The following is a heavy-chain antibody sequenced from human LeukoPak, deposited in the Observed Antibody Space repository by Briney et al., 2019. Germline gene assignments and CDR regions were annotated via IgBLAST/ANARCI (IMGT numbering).Heavy chain of an antibody. CDR1: GFTFSSYW. CDR3: ARIVGADEGADY. D-gene: IGHD1-26*01. Sequence: GGSLRLSCAASGFTFSSYWMTWVRQAPGKGLEWVANMKHDGTKKNYAGSVKGRFTISRDNAKNSLYLQMNSLRAEDTALYYCARIVGADEGADYWGQGTLVTVSS. J-gene: IGHJ4*02. CDR2: MKHDGTKK. V-gene: IGHV3-7*01.